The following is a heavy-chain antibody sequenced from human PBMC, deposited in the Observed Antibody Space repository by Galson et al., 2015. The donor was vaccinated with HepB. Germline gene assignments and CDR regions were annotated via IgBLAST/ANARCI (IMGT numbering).Heavy chain of an antibody. Sequence: SLRLSCAASGFTFSSYAMSWVRQAPGKGLEWVSAISGSGGSTYYADSVKGRFTISRDNSKNTLYLQMNSLRAEDTAVYYCASYLTTVVTPGYYYGMDVWGQGTTVTVSS. CDR1: GFTFSSYA. D-gene: IGHD4-23*01. J-gene: IGHJ6*02. V-gene: IGHV3-23*01. CDR3: ASYLTTVVTPGYYYGMDV. CDR2: ISGSGGST.